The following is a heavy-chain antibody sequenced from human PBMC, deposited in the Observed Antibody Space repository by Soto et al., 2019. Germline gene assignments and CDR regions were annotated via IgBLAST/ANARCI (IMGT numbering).Heavy chain of an antibody. CDR3: ARELRFFGVVPYGMDV. J-gene: IGHJ6*02. Sequence: GASVKVSCKASGYTFTGYYMHWVRQAPGQGLEWMGWINPNSGGTNYAQKFQGWVTMTRDTSISTAYMELSRLRSDDTAVYYCARELRFFGVVPYGMDVWGQGTTVTVSS. D-gene: IGHD3-3*01. CDR2: INPNSGGT. V-gene: IGHV1-2*04. CDR1: GYTFTGYY.